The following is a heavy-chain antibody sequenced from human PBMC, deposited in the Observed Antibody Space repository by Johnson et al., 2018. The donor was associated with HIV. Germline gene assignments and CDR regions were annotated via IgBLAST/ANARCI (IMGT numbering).Heavy chain of an antibody. V-gene: IGHV3-30-3*01. CDR2: ISYDGSNK. J-gene: IGHJ3*02. Sequence: QVQLVESGGGVVQPGRSLRLSCAASGFTFSSYAMHWVRQAPGKGLEWVAVISYDGSNKYYADSVKGRFTISRDNAKNSLYLQMNSLRAEDTAVYYCATYSSSWYKGGYAFDIWDQGTMVTVSS. CDR1: GFTFSSYA. D-gene: IGHD6-13*01. CDR3: ATYSSSWYKGGYAFDI.